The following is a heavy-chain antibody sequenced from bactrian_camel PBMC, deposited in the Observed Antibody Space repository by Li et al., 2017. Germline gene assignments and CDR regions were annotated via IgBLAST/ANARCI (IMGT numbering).Heavy chain of an antibody. J-gene: IGHJ4*01. CDR2: LWSGGTNT. CDR3: AAAVGLPAASAHSSPLQAASYNH. CDR1: GYTFNENC. V-gene: IGHV3S33*01. Sequence: HVQLVESGGGSVQTGDSLTLSCVNLGYTFNENCVGWFRQIPGKSREGIAVLWSGGTNTHYADSVKGRFTISKDNANNALYLQMNGLKPEDTAMYYCAAAVGLPAASAHSSPLQAASYNHWGQGTQVTVS.